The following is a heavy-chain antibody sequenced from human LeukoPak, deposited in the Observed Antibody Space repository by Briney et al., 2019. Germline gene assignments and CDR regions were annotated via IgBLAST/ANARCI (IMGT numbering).Heavy chain of an antibody. CDR1: GYTFTCYY. J-gene: IGHJ5*02. V-gene: IGHV1-2*02. CDR3: ARDAVAGGGRGSWFDP. D-gene: IGHD6-19*01. Sequence: ASVKVSCKASGYTFTCYYIHWVRQAPGQGLEWMGCINPNSGDTNSAQKFQGRVPITRDTSISKASMELSRLRLADTALYFCARDAVAGGGRGSWFDPWGQGTLVTVSS. CDR2: INPNSGDT.